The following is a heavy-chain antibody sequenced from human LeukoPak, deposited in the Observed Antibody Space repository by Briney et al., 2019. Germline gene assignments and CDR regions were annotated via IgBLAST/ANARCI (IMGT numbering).Heavy chain of an antibody. CDR2: TSSSSSTI. CDR3: ARVSGGIAVAGDDYYYYGMDV. Sequence: GGSLRLSCAASGFTFSSYSMNWVRQAPGKGLEWVSYTSSSSSTIYYADSVKGRFTISRDNAKNSLYLQMNSLRAEDTAVYYCARVSGGIAVAGDDYYYYGMDVWGQGTTVTVSS. V-gene: IGHV3-48*01. J-gene: IGHJ6*02. CDR1: GFTFSSYS. D-gene: IGHD6-19*01.